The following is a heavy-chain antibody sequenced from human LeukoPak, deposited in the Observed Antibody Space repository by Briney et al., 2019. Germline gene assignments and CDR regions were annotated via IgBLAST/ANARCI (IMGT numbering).Heavy chain of an antibody. CDR2: INHSGDT. CDR1: GGAFSGYY. V-gene: IGHV4-34*01. CDR3: ARDRYLLYGDFDY. Sequence: SETLSLTCAVYGGAFSGYYWSWIRQPPGKGLEWIGEINHSGDTKYNPSLKSRVSMSVDVSKDQFSLKLTSLTAADTAVYYCARDRYLLYGDFDYWGQGTLVTVSS. J-gene: IGHJ4*02. D-gene: IGHD4-17*01.